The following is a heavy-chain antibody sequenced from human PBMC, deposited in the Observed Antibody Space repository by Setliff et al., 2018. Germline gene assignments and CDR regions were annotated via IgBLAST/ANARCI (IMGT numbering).Heavy chain of an antibody. V-gene: IGHV1-2*04. D-gene: IGHD3-22*01. J-gene: IGHJ3*02. CDR2: INPNSGGT. CDR3: ARSRDGGNSSGYSGAFDI. CDR1: GYTFTGYY. Sequence: ASVKVSCKASGYTFTGYYMHWVRQAPGQGLEWMGWINPNSGGTNYAQKLQGWVTMTRDTSISTAYMELSRLRSDDTAVYYCARSRDGGNSSGYSGAFDIWGQGTMVTVSS.